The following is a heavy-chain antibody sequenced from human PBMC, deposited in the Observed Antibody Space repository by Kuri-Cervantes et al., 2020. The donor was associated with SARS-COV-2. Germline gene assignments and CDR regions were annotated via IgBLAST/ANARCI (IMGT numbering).Heavy chain of an antibody. D-gene: IGHD4-23*01. CDR1: GYTFSSYY. V-gene: IGHV1-2*02. J-gene: IGHJ4*02. CDR3: ARRGSRDSRGNFFDS. CDR2: ISPKSGGT. Sequence: ASVKVSCKTSGYTFSSYYIHWVRQAPGQGLEWMGWISPKSGGTDNAQKFLGRATLTRDTSTSTAYMELDRLTSDDTAVYYCARRGSRDSRGNFFDSWGQGTLVTVSS.